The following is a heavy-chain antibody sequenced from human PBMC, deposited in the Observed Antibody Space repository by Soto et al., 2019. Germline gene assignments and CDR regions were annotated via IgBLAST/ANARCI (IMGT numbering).Heavy chain of an antibody. Sequence: EVQLVESGGGLVQPGGSLRRSCAASGFTVSSNYMSWVRQAPGKGLEWVSVIYSGGSTYYAASVKGRFTTSRDNSENTLYLQMNSLRAADTAVYYCARTCSGGTCSFDYWGPGPLVTVSA. CDR1: GFTVSSNY. J-gene: IGHJ4*02. CDR3: ARTCSGGTCSFDY. V-gene: IGHV3-66*01. D-gene: IGHD2-15*01. CDR2: IYSGGST.